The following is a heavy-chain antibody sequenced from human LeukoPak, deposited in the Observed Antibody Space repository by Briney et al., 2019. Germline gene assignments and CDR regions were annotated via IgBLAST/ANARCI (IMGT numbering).Heavy chain of an antibody. CDR3: AKDGHPIWGGNNWFDP. Sequence: GGSLRLSCAASGFTFSSYWMSWVRQAPGKGLEWVANIKQDGSEKYYVDSVKGRFTISRDNAKNSLYLQMNSLRAEDTALYYCAKDGHPIWGGNNWFDPWGQGTLVTVSS. CDR2: IKQDGSEK. CDR1: GFTFSSYW. D-gene: IGHD7-27*01. V-gene: IGHV3-7*03. J-gene: IGHJ5*02.